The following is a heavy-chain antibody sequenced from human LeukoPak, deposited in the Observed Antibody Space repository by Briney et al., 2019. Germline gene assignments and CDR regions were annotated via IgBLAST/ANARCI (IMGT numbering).Heavy chain of an antibody. J-gene: IGHJ4*02. D-gene: IGHD3-10*01. V-gene: IGHV4-31*03. CDR2: IYYSGST. CDR1: GGSISSSDYY. CDR3: ARDTGGYFDY. Sequence: SQTLSLTCTVSGGSISSSDYYWTWIRHHPGKGLEWIGYIYYSGSTYYNPSLKSRLSISVDTSKNQSSLKLSSVTAADTALYYCARDTGGYFDYWGQGTLVTVSS.